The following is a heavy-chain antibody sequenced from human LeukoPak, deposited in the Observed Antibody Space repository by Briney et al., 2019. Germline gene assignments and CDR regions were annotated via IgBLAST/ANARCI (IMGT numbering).Heavy chain of an antibody. CDR2: INHSGST. D-gene: IGHD7-27*01. Sequence: KPSETLSLTCAVYGGSFSGYYWSWIRQPPGKGLEWIGEINHSGSTNYNPSLKSRVTMSVDTSKNQFSLKLSSVTAADTAVYYCARARRTGGFDYWGQGTLVTVSS. V-gene: IGHV4-34*01. CDR1: GGSFSGYY. J-gene: IGHJ4*02. CDR3: ARARRTGGFDY.